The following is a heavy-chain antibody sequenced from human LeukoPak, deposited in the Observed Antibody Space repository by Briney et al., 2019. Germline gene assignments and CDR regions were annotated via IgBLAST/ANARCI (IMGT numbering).Heavy chain of an antibody. CDR1: IGSNSICDYY. CDR3: ARVAINNWFDP. CDR2: IYYSGRT. V-gene: IGHV4-30-4*01. Sequence: SQTLSLTCTVSIGSNSICDYYWSWIRQPPGKGLEWIGYIYYSGRTYYNPSLKSRVTISVDTSKNQFSLKLSFVTAADTAVYYCARVAINNWFDPWGQGTLVTVSS. D-gene: IGHD2-2*02. J-gene: IGHJ5*02.